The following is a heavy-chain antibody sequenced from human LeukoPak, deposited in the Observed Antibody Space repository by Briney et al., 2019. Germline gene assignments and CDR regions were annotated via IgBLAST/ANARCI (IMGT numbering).Heavy chain of an antibody. Sequence: AGGSLRLSCTASGLTFSTSGFNWVRQAPGKGLEWVASIGPTGSDRYHADSIKGRFTISRDNANNFLYLQMNSLRAEDTAVYYCATETNGRHYDYWGQGTLLTVS. CDR2: IGPTGSDR. CDR1: GLTFSTSG. J-gene: IGHJ4*02. D-gene: IGHD1-14*01. V-gene: IGHV3-21*06. CDR3: ATETNGRHYDY.